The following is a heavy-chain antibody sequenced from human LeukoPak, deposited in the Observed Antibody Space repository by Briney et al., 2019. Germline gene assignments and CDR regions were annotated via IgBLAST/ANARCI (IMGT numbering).Heavy chain of an antibody. V-gene: IGHV3-9*01. D-gene: IGHD2-8*01. Sequence: GGSLRLPCAASVFTFDDYSMHWVRQAPGKGLEWVSGISWNSGTKGYADSVKGRFTISRDNAKNSLYLQMDSLRGEDAALYYCAVLHYYAMDVWGQGTTVTVSS. J-gene: IGHJ6*02. CDR2: ISWNSGTK. CDR3: AVLHYYAMDV. CDR1: VFTFDDYS.